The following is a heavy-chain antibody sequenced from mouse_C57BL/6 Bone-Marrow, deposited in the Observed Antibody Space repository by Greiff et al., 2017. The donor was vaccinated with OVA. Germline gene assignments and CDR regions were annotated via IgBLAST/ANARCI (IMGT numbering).Heavy chain of an antibody. D-gene: IGHD2-5*01. J-gene: IGHJ3*01. Sequence: EVKVEESGGGLVKPGGSLKLSCAASGFTFSSYAMSWVRQTPEKRLEWVATISDGGSYTYYPDNVKGRFTISRDNAKNNLYLQMSHLKSEDTAMYYCAREPTIVTTGFAYWGQGTLVTVSA. CDR1: GFTFSSYA. CDR3: AREPTIVTTGFAY. CDR2: ISDGGSYT. V-gene: IGHV5-4*01.